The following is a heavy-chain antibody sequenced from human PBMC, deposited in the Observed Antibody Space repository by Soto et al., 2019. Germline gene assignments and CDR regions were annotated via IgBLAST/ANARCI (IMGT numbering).Heavy chain of an antibody. CDR2: IYWNHDE. J-gene: IGHJ5*02. Sequence: QITLKESGPPLVNATQTLSLTCTFSGFSISSSGGGVGWIRQTPGKALEWLALIYWNHDERYSPSLRSRLTITEDTSKNQVLLTMTNMHPADTGTYYCARHSRFTDSVRWFDPWGQGTLVTVSS. CDR3: ARHSRFTDSVRWFDP. D-gene: IGHD3-10*02. CDR1: GFSISSSGGG. V-gene: IGHV2-5*01.